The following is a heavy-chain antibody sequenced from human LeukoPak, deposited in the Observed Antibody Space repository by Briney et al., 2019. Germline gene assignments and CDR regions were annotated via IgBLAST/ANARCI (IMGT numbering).Heavy chain of an antibody. J-gene: IGHJ6*03. CDR3: ARGDGTGYYYYYYMDV. Sequence: ASVKVSCKASGYTFTGYYMHWVRQAPGQGLEWMGRINPNSGNTGYAQKFQGRVTMTRNTSISTAYMELSSLRSEDTAVYYCARGDGTGYYYYYYMDVWGKGTTVTVSS. CDR2: INPNSGNT. V-gene: IGHV1-8*02. CDR1: GYTFTGYY. D-gene: IGHD4-17*01.